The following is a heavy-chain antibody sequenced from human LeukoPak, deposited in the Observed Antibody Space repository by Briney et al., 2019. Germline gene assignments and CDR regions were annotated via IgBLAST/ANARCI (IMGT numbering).Heavy chain of an antibody. J-gene: IGHJ4*02. CDR2: TYYSGST. CDR3: ARMPSITRGYFDY. V-gene: IGHV4-39*01. Sequence: SETLSLTCTVSGGSISSSSYYWGWIRQPPGKGLEWIGSTYYSGSTYYNPSLKSRVTISVDTSKNQFSLKLSSVTAADTAVYYCARMPSITRGYFDYWGQGTLVTVSS. D-gene: IGHD3-10*01. CDR1: GGSISSSSYY.